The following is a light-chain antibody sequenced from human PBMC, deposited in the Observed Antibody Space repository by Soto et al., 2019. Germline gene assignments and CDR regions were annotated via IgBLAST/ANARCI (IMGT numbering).Light chain of an antibody. V-gene: IGKV3-20*01. CDR3: ELYGSSSLT. CDR2: GAS. J-gene: IGKJ3*01. Sequence: EIVLTQSPGTLSLSPGERATLSCRASQSVSSSYLAWYQQKPGQAPRLLIYGASSRATGIPDRFSGHGSETEFTLTNSRLEPEDLAVNYCELYGSSSLTFGPGTKVHIK. CDR1: QSVSSSY.